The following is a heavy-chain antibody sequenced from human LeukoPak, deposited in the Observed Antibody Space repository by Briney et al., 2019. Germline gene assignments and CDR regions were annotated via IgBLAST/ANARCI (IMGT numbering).Heavy chain of an antibody. CDR1: GFTVSSNY. CDR3: VTYQLLLYGFDY. Sequence: GGSLRLSCVAYGFTVSSNYMSWVRQAPGKGLEWVSMFYSGGSAFYADSVKGRFTIARDSSKNTLYLPMNTLRAEDTAVYYCVTYQLLLYGFDYWGQGTLVTVSS. CDR2: FYSGGSA. J-gene: IGHJ4*02. D-gene: IGHD2-2*01. V-gene: IGHV3-66*01.